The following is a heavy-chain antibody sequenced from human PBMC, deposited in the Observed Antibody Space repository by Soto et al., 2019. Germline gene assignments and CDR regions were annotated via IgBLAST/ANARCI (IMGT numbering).Heavy chain of an antibody. CDR3: AKGYCSSSSCYRRTYFDY. V-gene: IGHV3-23*01. D-gene: IGHD2-2*01. CDR1: GFTFSSYA. J-gene: IGHJ4*02. CDR2: VSSSGGSI. Sequence: GGSLRLSCAASGFTFSSYAMSWVRQAPGKGLEWVSVVSSSGGSIYYADSVKGRFTISRDNSKNTLYLQMNSLRAEDTAVYYCAKGYCSSSSCYRRTYFDYWGQGTLVTVSS.